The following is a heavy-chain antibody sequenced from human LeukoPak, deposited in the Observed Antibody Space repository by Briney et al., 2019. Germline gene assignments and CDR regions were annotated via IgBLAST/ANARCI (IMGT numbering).Heavy chain of an antibody. Sequence: ASVKVSCKASGYTFTGHYMHWVRQAPGQGLEWMGRINPNSGGTNYAQKFQGRVTMTRDTSTSTVYMELSSLRSEDTAVYYCARDLVAVAGTNYWGQGTLVTVSS. CDR1: GYTFTGHY. D-gene: IGHD6-19*01. CDR3: ARDLVAVAGTNY. CDR2: INPNSGGT. V-gene: IGHV1-2*06. J-gene: IGHJ4*02.